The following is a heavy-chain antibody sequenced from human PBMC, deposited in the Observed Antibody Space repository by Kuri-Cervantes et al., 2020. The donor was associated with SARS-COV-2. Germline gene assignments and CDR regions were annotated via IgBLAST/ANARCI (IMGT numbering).Heavy chain of an antibody. Sequence: SETLSLTCSVSGFSVTSGSYYWSWLRQSPGKGLEWIGYIYYGGSTTYNPALKSRATISIDMTNNQFFLNLKGASAADTAVYYCARGFWTGFLFDSWGQGSQVTVSS. CDR3: ARGFWTGFLFDS. D-gene: IGHD3/OR15-3a*01. CDR1: GFSVTSGSYY. V-gene: IGHV4-61*01. J-gene: IGHJ4*02. CDR2: IYYGGST.